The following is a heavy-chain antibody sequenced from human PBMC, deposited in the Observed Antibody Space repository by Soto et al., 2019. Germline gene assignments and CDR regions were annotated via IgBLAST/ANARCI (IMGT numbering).Heavy chain of an antibody. Sequence: QVQLVQSGAEVKKPGSSVKVSCKASGGTFSSYTISWVRQAPGQGLEWMGRIIPILGIANYAQKFQGRVTITADKSTSTAYMELSSLRSEDTAVYYCARRGTIAAAGTWWFDPWGQGTLVTVSS. V-gene: IGHV1-69*02. D-gene: IGHD6-13*01. CDR2: IIPILGIA. CDR1: GGTFSSYT. J-gene: IGHJ5*02. CDR3: ARRGTIAAAGTWWFDP.